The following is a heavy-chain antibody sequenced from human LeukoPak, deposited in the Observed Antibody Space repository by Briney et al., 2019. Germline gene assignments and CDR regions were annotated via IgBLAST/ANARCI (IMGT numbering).Heavy chain of an antibody. Sequence: GSLRLSCAASGFTFSSYGMHWVRQAPGKGLEWVAVISYDGGNKYYADSVKGRFTISRDNSKNTLYLQMNSLRAEDTAVYYCAKARGFPGQYQLPYYYYYGMDVWGQGTTVTVSS. D-gene: IGHD2-2*01. V-gene: IGHV3-30*18. CDR1: GFTFSSYG. CDR2: ISYDGGNK. J-gene: IGHJ6*02. CDR3: AKARGFPGQYQLPYYYYYGMDV.